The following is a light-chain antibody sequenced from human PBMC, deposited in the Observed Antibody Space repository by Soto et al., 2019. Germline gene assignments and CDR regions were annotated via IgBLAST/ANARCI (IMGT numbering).Light chain of an antibody. CDR2: SDD. V-gene: IGLV1-44*01. CDR1: SSNIGSNT. CDR3: AKWDDSLNGLV. Sequence: QSVLTQPPSASGTPGQRVTISCSGSSSNIGSNTVNWYQHFPGTAPKLLIYSDDQRPSGVPDRFSGSKSGTSASLAISGLQSEDEADYYCAKWDDSLNGLVFGTGTKLTVL. J-gene: IGLJ1*01.